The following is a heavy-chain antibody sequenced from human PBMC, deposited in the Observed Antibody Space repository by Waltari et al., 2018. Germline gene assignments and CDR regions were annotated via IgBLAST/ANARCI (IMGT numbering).Heavy chain of an antibody. V-gene: IGHV3-30*02. Sequence: QVQLVESGGGVVQPGGSLRLSCAASGFNFGRNGMHWVRQAPGKGLEWVALIQLDASGENDADSGKGRVTISRDNAKNTLHLQMNSLRGDDTAVYYCAKDSGNWGYAFDIWGQGTKVTVSS. J-gene: IGHJ3*02. CDR2: IQLDASGE. D-gene: IGHD7-27*01. CDR1: GFNFGRNG. CDR3: AKDSGNWGYAFDI.